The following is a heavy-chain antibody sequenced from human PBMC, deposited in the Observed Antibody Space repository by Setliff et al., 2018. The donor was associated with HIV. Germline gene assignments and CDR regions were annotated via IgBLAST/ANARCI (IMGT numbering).Heavy chain of an antibody. CDR1: GYTFIDYF. CDR3: TRGDSSGYFEH. Sequence: ASVKVSCKASGYTFIDYFIHWVRQAPGQGLEWMGWISPKSGDTKYAQKFQGRVTMTRDTSISTVYMELSRLRSDDTAVYYFTRGDSSGYFEHWGHGTLVTVSS. J-gene: IGHJ4*01. V-gene: IGHV1-2*02. D-gene: IGHD3-22*01. CDR2: ISPKSGDT.